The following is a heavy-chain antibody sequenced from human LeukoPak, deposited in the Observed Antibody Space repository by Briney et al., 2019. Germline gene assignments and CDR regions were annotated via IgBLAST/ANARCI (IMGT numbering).Heavy chain of an antibody. CDR2: INPNSGGT. J-gene: IGHJ4*02. CDR3: ARDADYYDSSGYYAGYFDY. D-gene: IGHD3-22*01. CDR1: GYTFTGYY. Sequence: ASVKVSCKASGYTFTGYYMHWVRQAPGQGLEWMGWINPNSGGTNYAQKFQGRVTMTRDTSISTAYMELSRLGSDDTAVYYCARDADYYDSSGYYAGYFDYWGQGTLVTVSS. V-gene: IGHV1-2*02.